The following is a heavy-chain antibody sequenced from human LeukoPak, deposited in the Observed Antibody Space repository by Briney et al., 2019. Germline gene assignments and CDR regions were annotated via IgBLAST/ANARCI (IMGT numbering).Heavy chain of an antibody. CDR2: INPNSGGT. D-gene: IGHD2-2*01. J-gene: IGHJ5*02. V-gene: IGHV1-2*02. CDR3: VSRDAPDNCFDP. CDR1: GETLSVAF. Sequence: GASVKVSCKSFGETLSVAFMQCVRQAPGQGLEWMGWINPNSGGTNYAQKFQGRVTMTRDTSISTAYMELSRLRSDETAVYYCVSRDAPDNCFDPWGQGTLVTVSS.